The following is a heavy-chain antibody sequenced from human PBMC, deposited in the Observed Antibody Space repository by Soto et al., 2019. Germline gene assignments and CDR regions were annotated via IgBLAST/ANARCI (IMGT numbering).Heavy chain of an antibody. CDR2: ISYDGSNK. J-gene: IGHJ4*02. Sequence: QVQLVESGGGVVQPGRSLRLSCAASGFTFSSYAMHWVHQAPGKGLEWVAVISYDGSNKYYADSVKGRFTISRDTSKNTLYLQMNSLRAEDTAVYYCASPRLSSDGTTPIDYWGQGTLVTVSS. CDR3: ASPRLSSDGTTPIDY. V-gene: IGHV3-30-3*01. CDR1: GFTFSSYA. D-gene: IGHD1-1*01.